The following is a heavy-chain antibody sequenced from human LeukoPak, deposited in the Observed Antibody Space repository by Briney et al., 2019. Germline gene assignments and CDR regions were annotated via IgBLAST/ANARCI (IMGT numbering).Heavy chain of an antibody. D-gene: IGHD3-22*01. V-gene: IGHV4-39*07. CDR2: IYYSGST. J-gene: IGHJ4*02. CDR1: GGSISSTSYY. CDR3: ARVTGARYYYDSSAGFDY. Sequence: SETLSLTCTVSGGSISSTSYYWGWIRQPPGKGLEWIGNIYYSGSTYYNPSLKSRVTISVDTSKNQFSLKLSSVTAADTAVYYCARVTGARYYYDSSAGFDYWGQGTLVTVSS.